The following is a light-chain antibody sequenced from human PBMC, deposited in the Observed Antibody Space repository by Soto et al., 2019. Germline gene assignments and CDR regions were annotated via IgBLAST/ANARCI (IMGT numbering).Light chain of an antibody. J-gene: IGLJ1*01. CDR3: SSYTTSNTRQIV. Sequence: QSVLTQPASVSGPPGQSITISCTGTSSDVGGYNYVSWYQHHPGKAPKLIIYDVSNRPSGVSNRFSGSKSGNTASLTISGLQPEDEADYYCSSYTTSNTRQIVFGTGTKLTVL. CDR1: SSDVGGYNY. V-gene: IGLV2-14*03. CDR2: DVS.